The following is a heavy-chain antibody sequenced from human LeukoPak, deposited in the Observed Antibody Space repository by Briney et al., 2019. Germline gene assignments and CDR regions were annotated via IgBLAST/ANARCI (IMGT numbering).Heavy chain of an antibody. D-gene: IGHD3-9*01. V-gene: IGHV3-7*01. CDR2: IKQDESEK. Sequence: GGSLRLSCTASGFTFSSYWMSWVRQAPGKGLEWVANIKQDESEKYYVDSVKGRFTISRDNAKNSLYLQMNSLRAEDTAVYYCARVEDYDILTGFDYWGQGTLVTVSS. CDR3: ARVEDYDILTGFDY. J-gene: IGHJ4*02. CDR1: GFTFSSYW.